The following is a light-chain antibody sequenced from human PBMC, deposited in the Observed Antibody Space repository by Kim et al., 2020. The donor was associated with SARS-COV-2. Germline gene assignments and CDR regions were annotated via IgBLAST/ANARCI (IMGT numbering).Light chain of an antibody. CDR2: GKN. CDR1: SLRSYY. CDR3: NSRDSNDNVV. Sequence: VALGQTVRITCQGDSLRSYYGTWYQQKPGQAPILVIYGKNNRPSGIPDRFSGSSSGNTASLTITGTQAGDEADYYCNSRDSNDNVVFGGGTKLTVL. V-gene: IGLV3-19*01. J-gene: IGLJ2*01.